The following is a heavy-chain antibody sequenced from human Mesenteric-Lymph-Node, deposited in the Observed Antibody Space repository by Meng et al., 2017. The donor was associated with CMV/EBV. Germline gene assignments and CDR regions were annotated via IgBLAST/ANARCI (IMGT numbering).Heavy chain of an antibody. CDR1: GFTFSSYA. V-gene: IGHV3-23*01. CDR3: AKDPTSSSWYSYFY. J-gene: IGHJ4*02. Sequence: GESLKISCAASGFTFSSYAMSWVRQAPGKGLEWVSAISGSGGSTYYADSVKGRFTISRDNSKNTLYLQMNSLRAEDTAVYYCAKDPTSSSWYSYFYWGQGTLVTVSS. D-gene: IGHD6-13*01. CDR2: ISGSGGST.